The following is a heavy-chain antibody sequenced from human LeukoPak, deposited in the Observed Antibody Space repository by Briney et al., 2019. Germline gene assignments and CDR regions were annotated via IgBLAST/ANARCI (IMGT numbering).Heavy chain of an antibody. V-gene: IGHV3-21*01. CDR3: ARSSIATAPDY. D-gene: IGHD6-13*01. CDR2: ISSSTSYI. CDR1: GFTFSSYS. Sequence: GGSLRLSCAASGFTFSSYSMNWIRQAPGKGLEWVSSISSSTSYIYYADSVKGRFTISKDNAKNSLYLQMNSLRAEDTAVYYCARSSIATAPDYWGQGTLVTVSS. J-gene: IGHJ4*02.